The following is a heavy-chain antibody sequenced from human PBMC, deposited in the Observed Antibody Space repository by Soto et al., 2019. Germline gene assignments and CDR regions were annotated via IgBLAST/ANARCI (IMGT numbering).Heavy chain of an antibody. V-gene: IGHV3-21*06. CDR1: GFTFTRYS. CDR2: ISSTTNYI. CDR3: ARESEDLTSNLDY. Sequence: GASLRLSCAASGFTFTRYSMNWVRQAPGKGLEWVSSISSTTNYIYYGDSMRGRFTISRDNAKNSLYLEMNSLRAEDTAVYYCARESEDLTSNLDYSGQGTFVTVSS. J-gene: IGHJ4*02.